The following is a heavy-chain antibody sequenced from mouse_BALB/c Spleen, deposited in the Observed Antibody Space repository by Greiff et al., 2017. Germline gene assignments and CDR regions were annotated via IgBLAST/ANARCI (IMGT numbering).Heavy chain of an antibody. D-gene: IGHD2-9*01. J-gene: IGHJ3*01. V-gene: IGHV5-9*03. CDR1: GFTFSSYT. CDR2: ISSGGGNT. Sequence: EGMLVESGGGLVKPGGSLKLSCAASGFTFSSYTMSWVRQTPEKRLEWVATISSGGGNTYYPDSVKGRFTISRDNAKNNLYLQMSSLRSEDTALYYCARFPYYGYDVAYWGQGTLVTVSA. CDR3: ARFPYYGYDVAY.